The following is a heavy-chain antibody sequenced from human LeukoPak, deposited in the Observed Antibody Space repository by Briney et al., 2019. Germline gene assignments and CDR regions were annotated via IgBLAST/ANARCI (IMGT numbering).Heavy chain of an antibody. D-gene: IGHD6-19*01. CDR3: AREMSGWGD. CDR2: ISSSSGTI. Sequence: GGSLRLSCAASGFTFSSYSMNWVRQAPGKGLEWVSYISSSSGTIYYADSVKGRFTISRDNAKNSLYLQMNSLRAEDTAVYYCAREMSGWGDWGQGTLVTVSS. J-gene: IGHJ4*02. V-gene: IGHV3-48*04. CDR1: GFTFSSYS.